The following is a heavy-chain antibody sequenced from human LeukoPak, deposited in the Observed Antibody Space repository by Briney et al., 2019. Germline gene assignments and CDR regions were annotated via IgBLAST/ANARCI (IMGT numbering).Heavy chain of an antibody. CDR1: GGSFSGYY. J-gene: IGHJ5*02. D-gene: IGHD6-13*01. Sequence: SETLSLTCAVYGGSFSGYYWSWIRQPPGKGLEWIGEINHSGSTNYNPSLKSRVTISVDTSKNQFSLKLSSVTAADTAVYYCARGIIAAATSGYLDPWGQGTLVTVSS. CDR2: INHSGST. CDR3: ARGIIAAATSGYLDP. V-gene: IGHV4-34*01.